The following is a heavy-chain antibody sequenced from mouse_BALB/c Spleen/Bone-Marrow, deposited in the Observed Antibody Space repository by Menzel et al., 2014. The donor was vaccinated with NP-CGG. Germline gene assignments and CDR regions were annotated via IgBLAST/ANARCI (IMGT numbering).Heavy chain of an antibody. CDR3: ARVYGWYFDV. CDR2: INNNGGST. V-gene: IGHV5-6-3*01. Sequence: LELVATINNNGGSTYYPDSVKGQFTISRDNAKNTLYLQMSSLKSEDTAMYYCARVYGWYFDVWGAGTTVTVSS. D-gene: IGHD1-1*01. J-gene: IGHJ1*01.